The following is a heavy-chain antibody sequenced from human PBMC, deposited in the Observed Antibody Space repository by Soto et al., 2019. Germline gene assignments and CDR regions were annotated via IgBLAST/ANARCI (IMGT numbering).Heavy chain of an antibody. Sequence: EVQLVESGGGLVKPGGSLRLSCAASGFTFSSYSMNWVRQAPGKGLEWVSSISSSSSYIYYADSVKGRFTISRDNAKNSLYLQMNSLRAEDTAVYYCAREGTVTTAYYYYYYYMDVWGKGTTVTVSS. D-gene: IGHD4-17*01. V-gene: IGHV3-21*01. CDR3: AREGTVTTAYYYYYYYMDV. CDR1: GFTFSSYS. J-gene: IGHJ6*03. CDR2: ISSSSSYI.